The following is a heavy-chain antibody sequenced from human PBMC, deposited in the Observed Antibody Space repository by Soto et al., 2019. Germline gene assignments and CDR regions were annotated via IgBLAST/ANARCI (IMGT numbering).Heavy chain of an antibody. CDR1: GYTFTSYD. Sequence: QVQLVQSGAEVKKPGASVKVSCKASGYTFTSYDINSVRQATGQGREWMGWMNPKSGNTGYAQKCQGRDTMTRNTSISTAYMELSSLRSEDTAVYYCARGDGGSSSWYGMDVWGQGTTVTVSS. CDR2: MNPKSGNT. J-gene: IGHJ6*01. CDR3: ARGDGGSSSWYGMDV. V-gene: IGHV1-8*01. D-gene: IGHD6-13*01.